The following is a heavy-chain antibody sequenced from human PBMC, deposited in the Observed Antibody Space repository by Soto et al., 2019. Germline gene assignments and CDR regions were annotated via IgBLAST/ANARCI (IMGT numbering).Heavy chain of an antibody. CDR3: ARPQKSKYYYDSSGTFDY. J-gene: IGHJ4*02. D-gene: IGHD3-22*01. CDR1: GGSISSSSYY. V-gene: IGHV4-39*01. CDR2: IYYSGST. Sequence: QLQLQESGPGLVKPSETLSLTCTVSGGSISSSSYYWGWIRQPPGKGLEWIGSIYYSGSTYYNPSLKSRVTISVATSKNQFSLKLSSVTAADTAVYYCARPQKSKYYYDSSGTFDYWGQGTLVTVSS.